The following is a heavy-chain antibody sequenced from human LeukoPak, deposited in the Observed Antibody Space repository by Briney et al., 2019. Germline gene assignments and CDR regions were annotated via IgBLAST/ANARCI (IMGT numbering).Heavy chain of an antibody. J-gene: IGHJ4*02. CDR3: ARATVLGYFDY. CDR1: GFTFSSYA. V-gene: IGHV3-30*01. Sequence: GSLRLSCAASGFTFSSYAMHWVRQAPGKGLEWVAVISYDGSNKYYADSVKGRFTISRDNSKNTLYLQMNSLRAEDTAVYYCARATVLGYFDYWGQGILVTVSS. CDR2: ISYDGSNK. D-gene: IGHD3-3*02.